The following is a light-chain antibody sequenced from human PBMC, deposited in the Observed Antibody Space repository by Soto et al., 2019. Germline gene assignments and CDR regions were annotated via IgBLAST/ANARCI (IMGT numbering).Light chain of an antibody. V-gene: IGLV1-40*01. J-gene: IGLJ1*01. CDR3: QSYDSSRSAYV. CDR1: SSNIGTGYD. CDR2: GNS. Sequence: QSVLTQPPSVSGAPGQRVTISCTGSSSNIGTGYDVHWYQQLPGTAPKLLIYGNSNRPSGVPDRFSGSKPGTSASLAITGLQAEDEADYYCQSYDSSRSAYVFGTGTKVTVL.